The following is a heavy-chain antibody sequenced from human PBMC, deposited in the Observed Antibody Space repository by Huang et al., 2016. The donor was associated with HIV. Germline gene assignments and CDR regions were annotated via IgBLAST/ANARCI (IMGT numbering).Heavy chain of an antibody. Sequence: QVQLVQSGAEVKKPGASVKVSCKASAYTFINYGISWVRPAPGQGLERMGCISAYNGDTNYAQRLQGRVTMTTDTSTSTAYMELRSLRSDDTAVYYCARSSDGGRNDYWGQGTLVTVSS. CDR2: ISAYNGDT. J-gene: IGHJ4*02. CDR1: AYTFINYG. V-gene: IGHV1-18*01. D-gene: IGHD3-10*01. CDR3: ARSSDGGRNDY.